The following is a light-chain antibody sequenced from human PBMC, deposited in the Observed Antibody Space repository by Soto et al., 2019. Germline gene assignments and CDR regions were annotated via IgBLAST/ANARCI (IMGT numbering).Light chain of an antibody. CDR2: EVT. V-gene: IGLV2-23*02. J-gene: IGLJ3*02. CDR3: CSYAGSSTWV. Sequence: QSALTQPASVSGSPGQSITISCTGTNSDVGNYDLVSWYEHHPGKAPRLIIYEVTKRPSGGSDRFSGSKSGNTASLTISGLQAEDEADYYCCSYAGSSTWVFGGGTKLTVL. CDR1: NSDVGNYDL.